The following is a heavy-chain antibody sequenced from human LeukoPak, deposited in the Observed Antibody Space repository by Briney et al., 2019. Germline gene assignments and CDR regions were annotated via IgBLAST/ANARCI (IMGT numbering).Heavy chain of an antibody. Sequence: ASVKVSCKASGYTFTGYYMHWVRQAPGQGLEWMGWINPNSGGTNYAQKFQGWVTMTRDTSISTAYMELSRLRSDDTAVYYCARGGIGYSYGYYFDYWGREPWSPSPQ. J-gene: IGHJ4*02. CDR2: INPNSGGT. CDR1: GYTFTGYY. CDR3: ARGGIGYSYGYYFDY. D-gene: IGHD5-18*01. V-gene: IGHV1-2*04.